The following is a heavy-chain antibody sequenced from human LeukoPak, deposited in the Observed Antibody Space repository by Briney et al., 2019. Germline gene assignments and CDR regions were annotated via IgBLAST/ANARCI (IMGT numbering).Heavy chain of an antibody. CDR2: ISSSGRNK. CDR3: ARTTTPHYYGSGSYALGY. CDR1: GFIFSSYS. Sequence: GGSLRLSCAASGFIFSSYSMNWVRQAPGKGLEWVSYISSSGRNKYYADSVKDRFTISRDNSKNTLYLQMSSLSAEDTAVYYCARTTTPHYYGSGSYALGYWGQGTLVTVPS. V-gene: IGHV3-48*01. D-gene: IGHD3-10*01. J-gene: IGHJ4*02.